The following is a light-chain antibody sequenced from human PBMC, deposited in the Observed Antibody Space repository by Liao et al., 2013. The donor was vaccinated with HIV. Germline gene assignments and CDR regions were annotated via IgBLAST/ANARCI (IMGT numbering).Light chain of an antibody. CDR3: QVWDSSSARGV. Sequence: SYELTQPPSVSVAPGKTARITCGGNNIGSKSVHWYQQKPGQAPVLVIYYDSDRPSGIPERFSGSNSGNTATLTIIRVEAGDEADYYCQVWDSSSARGVFGTGTKVTVL. CDR2: YDS. CDR1: NIGSKS. V-gene: IGLV3-21*01. J-gene: IGLJ1*01.